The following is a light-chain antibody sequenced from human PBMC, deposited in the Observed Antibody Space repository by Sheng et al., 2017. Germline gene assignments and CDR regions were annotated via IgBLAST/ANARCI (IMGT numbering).Light chain of an antibody. CDR2: KDS. V-gene: IGLV3-25*03. J-gene: IGLJ1*01. CDR3: QSADSSGQGV. CDR1: ALPKQY. Sequence: SYELTQPPSVSVSPGQTARITCSGDALPKQYAYWYQQKPGQAPVLVIYKDSERPSGIPERFSGSSSGTTVTLTISGVQAEDEADYYCQSADSSGQGVFGTGTKVTRP.